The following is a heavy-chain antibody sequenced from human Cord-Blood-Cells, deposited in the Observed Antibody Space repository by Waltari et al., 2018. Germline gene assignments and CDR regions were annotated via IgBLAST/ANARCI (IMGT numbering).Heavy chain of an antibody. D-gene: IGHD7-27*01. CDR3: ATLGMRDY. V-gene: IGHV3-72*01. Sequence: EVQLVESGGGLVQPGGSLRLSCAASGFTFSDHYMDWVRQAPGKGLEWVGRTRNKANSYTTEYAASVKGRFTISRDDSKNSLYLQMNSLKTEDTAVYYCATLGMRDYWGQGTLVTVSS. CDR1: GFTFSDHY. J-gene: IGHJ4*02. CDR2: TRNKANSYTT.